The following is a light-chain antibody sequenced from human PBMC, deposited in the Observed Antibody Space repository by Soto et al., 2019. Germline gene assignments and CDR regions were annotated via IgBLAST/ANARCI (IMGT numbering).Light chain of an antibody. J-gene: IGKJ2*01. CDR2: DAS. Sequence: DIQLTQSPSTLSASVGDRVTITCRASQGITGWLAWYQQKPGKAPKLLIFDASTLESGVPPGFTGSGSGTEFTLSISNLQPDDFATYYCQQSYSTPQTFGQGTKLEIK. CDR3: QQSYSTPQT. CDR1: QGITGW. V-gene: IGKV1-5*01.